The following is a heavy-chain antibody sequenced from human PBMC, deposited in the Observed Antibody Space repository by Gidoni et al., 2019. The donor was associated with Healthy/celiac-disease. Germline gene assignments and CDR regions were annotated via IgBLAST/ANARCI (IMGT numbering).Heavy chain of an antibody. CDR2: ISGSGGST. V-gene: IGHV3-23*01. Sequence: EVQLLESGGGLVQTGGSLRLSCAASGFTFSSYAMSWVRQAPGKGLEWVSAISGSGGSTYYADSVKGRFTISRDNSKNTLYLQMNSLRAEDTAVYYCAKDELYGDYVGYFDYWGQGTLVTVSS. CDR1: GFTFSSYA. D-gene: IGHD4-17*01. CDR3: AKDELYGDYVGYFDY. J-gene: IGHJ4*02.